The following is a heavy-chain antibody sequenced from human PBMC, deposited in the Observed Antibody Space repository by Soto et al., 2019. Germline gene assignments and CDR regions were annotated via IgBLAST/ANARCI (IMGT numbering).Heavy chain of an antibody. CDR2: FYWDDDQ. CDR1: GFSLSTSGVG. Sequence: QITLKESGPTLVKPTQTLTLTCTFSGFSLSTSGVGVGWIRQPPGKALEWLALFYWDDDQRYSPSLKSRLTITKEPSKNQVVLTMTNMDPVDTATYYCAHSYTSGFVAEYFQHWGQGTLVTVSS. J-gene: IGHJ1*01. CDR3: AHSYTSGFVAEYFQH. D-gene: IGHD6-19*01. V-gene: IGHV2-5*02.